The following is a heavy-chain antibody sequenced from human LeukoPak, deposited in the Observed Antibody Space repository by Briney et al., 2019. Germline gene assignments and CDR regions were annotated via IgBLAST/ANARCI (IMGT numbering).Heavy chain of an antibody. CDR3: AKDDNYIRFLS. V-gene: IGHV3-21*04. CDR2: ISSSSSYI. Sequence: GGSLRLSCTASGFTFSSYSMNWVRQAPGKGLEWVSSISSSSSYIYYADSVKGRFTISRDNPKNTLYLQMNSLRAEDTAVYYCAKDDNYIRFLSWGQGTLVTVSS. J-gene: IGHJ5*02. D-gene: IGHD3-16*01. CDR1: GFTFSSYS.